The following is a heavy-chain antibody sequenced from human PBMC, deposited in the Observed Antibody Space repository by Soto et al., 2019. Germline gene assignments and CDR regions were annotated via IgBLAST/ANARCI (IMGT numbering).Heavy chain of an antibody. D-gene: IGHD3-16*01. Sequence: EVQLVESGGGLVQPGGSLRLSCAASGFNIRSYWMHWVRQVPGKGLVWVSDINSEGSRTSYADSVKGRFTISRDNAENTLYLQMNSLRVEDTAVYSCASDIWGSYPWGQGTPVIVSS. J-gene: IGHJ5*02. CDR2: INSEGSRT. CDR3: ASDIWGSYP. V-gene: IGHV3-74*01. CDR1: GFNIRSYW.